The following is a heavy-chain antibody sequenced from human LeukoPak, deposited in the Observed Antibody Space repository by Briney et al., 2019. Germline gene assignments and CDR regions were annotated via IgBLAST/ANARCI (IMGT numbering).Heavy chain of an antibody. CDR2: ISGSSSYV. CDR1: GFTFSSYS. D-gene: IGHD3-22*01. V-gene: IGHV3-21*01. Sequence: GGSLRLSCAASGFTFSSYSMNWVRQAPGKGLEWVSSISGSSSYVYYADSVKGRFTISRDNAKNSLYLQMNSLRAEDTAVYYCARKYYYDSSGYWVFDYWGQGTLVTVSS. CDR3: ARKYYYDSSGYWVFDY. J-gene: IGHJ4*02.